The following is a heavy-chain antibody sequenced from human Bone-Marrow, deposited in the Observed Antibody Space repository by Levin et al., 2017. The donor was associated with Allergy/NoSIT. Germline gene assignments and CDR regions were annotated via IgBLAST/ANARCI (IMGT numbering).Heavy chain of an antibody. CDR3: VRFRDLFDS. CDR2: MGPSTGKT. J-gene: IGHJ4*02. Sequence: ASVKVSCKASGYTFTNHDINWVRQTAGQGLEWMGWMGPSTGKTGYAQSFQGRVTMTRDTSISTAYLELRSLTSEDTGVYYCVRFRDLFDSWGQGTQVTVSA. D-gene: IGHD3-10*01. CDR1: GYTFTNHD. V-gene: IGHV1-8*01.